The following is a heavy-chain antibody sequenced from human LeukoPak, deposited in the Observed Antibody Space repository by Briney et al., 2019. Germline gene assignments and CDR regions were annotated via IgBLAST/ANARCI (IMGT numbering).Heavy chain of an antibody. J-gene: IGHJ5*02. V-gene: IGHV4-4*08. Sequence: SETLSLTCTVSGGSISSYYWSWIRHPPGKGLEWIGRIYTSGSTNYNPSLKSRVTISVDTSKNQFSLKLSSVTAADTAVYYCARGRPDGSGSYYKFDPWGQGTLVTVSS. CDR1: GGSISSYY. CDR3: ARGRPDGSGSYYKFDP. CDR2: IYTSGST. D-gene: IGHD3-10*01.